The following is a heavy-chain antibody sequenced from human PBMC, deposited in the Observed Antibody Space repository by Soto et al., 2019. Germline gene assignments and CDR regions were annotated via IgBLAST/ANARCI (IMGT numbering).Heavy chain of an antibody. V-gene: IGHV1-69*13. Sequence: ASVKVSCKASGGTFSSYAISWVRQAPGQGLEWMGGIIPIFGTANYAQKFQGRVTITADESTSTAYMELSSLRSEDTAVYYCARVPVQKDYYYGMDVWGQGTTGTGS. J-gene: IGHJ6*02. CDR1: GGTFSSYA. D-gene: IGHD3-10*01. CDR3: ARVPVQKDYYYGMDV. CDR2: IIPIFGTA.